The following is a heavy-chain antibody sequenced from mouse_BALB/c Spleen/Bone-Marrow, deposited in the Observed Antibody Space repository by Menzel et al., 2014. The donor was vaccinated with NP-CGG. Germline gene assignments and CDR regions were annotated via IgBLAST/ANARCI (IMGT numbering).Heavy chain of an antibody. Sequence: EVQRVESGGDLVKPGGSLKLSCAASGFTFSNYGMSWVRQIPDKRPEWVATISSGGTYTFYPDSVKGRFTISRDNTKNTLTLQMTSLKSEDTAMYYCARRRDYDYFDYWGQGTTLSVSS. CDR3: ARRRDYDYFDY. D-gene: IGHD2-4*01. CDR1: GFTFSNYG. J-gene: IGHJ2*01. V-gene: IGHV5-6*01. CDR2: ISSGGTYT.